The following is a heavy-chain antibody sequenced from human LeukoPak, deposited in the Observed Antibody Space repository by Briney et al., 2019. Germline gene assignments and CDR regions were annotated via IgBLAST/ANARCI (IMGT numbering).Heavy chain of an antibody. CDR3: ARDQNWGFDY. J-gene: IGHJ4*01. Sequence: GGSLRLSCAASGFTFSDYSMNWVRQAPGMGLEWISYITNSGTSIFYADSVEGRFTISRDNAKNSLFLQMNSLRDEDTAVYYCARDQNWGFDYWGQGTLVTVSS. V-gene: IGHV3-48*02. CDR2: ITNSGTSI. CDR1: GFTFSDYS. D-gene: IGHD7-27*01.